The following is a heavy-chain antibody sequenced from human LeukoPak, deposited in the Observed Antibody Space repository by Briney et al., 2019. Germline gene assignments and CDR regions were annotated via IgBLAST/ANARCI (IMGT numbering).Heavy chain of an antibody. D-gene: IGHD1-26*01. Sequence: PSETLSLTCSVSGDSISSGYYWAWIRQPPGKGLEWIGSIYHSGSTYYNPSLKSRVTISVDTSKNQFSLKLSSVTAADTAVYHCARSFAHDGSHLGYGYWGQGTLVTVSS. J-gene: IGHJ4*02. CDR1: GDSISSGYY. CDR3: ARSFAHDGSHLGYGY. V-gene: IGHV4-38-2*02. CDR2: IYHSGST.